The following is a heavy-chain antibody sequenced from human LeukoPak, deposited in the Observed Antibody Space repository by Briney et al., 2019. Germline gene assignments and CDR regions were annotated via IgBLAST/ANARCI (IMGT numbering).Heavy chain of an antibody. Sequence: SETLSLTCTVSGGSISSYYWSWIRQPPGKGLEWLGYIYYSGSTNYNPSLKSRVTISVDTSKNQFSLKLSSVTAADTAVYYCARVPYDSSGYYYFDYWGQGTLVTVSS. V-gene: IGHV4-59*01. CDR2: IYYSGST. CDR1: GGSISSYY. J-gene: IGHJ4*02. D-gene: IGHD3-22*01. CDR3: ARVPYDSSGYYYFDY.